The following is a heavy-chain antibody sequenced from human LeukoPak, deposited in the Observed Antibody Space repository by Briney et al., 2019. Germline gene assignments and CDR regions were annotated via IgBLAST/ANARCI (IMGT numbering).Heavy chain of an antibody. Sequence: SETLSLTCTVSDGSISDYYWRWIRQPPGKGLEWIAYMYYTGSTDYNPSLRSRVTISIDTSKNQFSLKLRSVTAADTAVYYCATQSHGVATDNWGQGTLVTVSS. CDR1: DGSISDYY. J-gene: IGHJ4*02. CDR2: MYYTGST. CDR3: ATQSHGVATDN. D-gene: IGHD3-3*01. V-gene: IGHV4-59*01.